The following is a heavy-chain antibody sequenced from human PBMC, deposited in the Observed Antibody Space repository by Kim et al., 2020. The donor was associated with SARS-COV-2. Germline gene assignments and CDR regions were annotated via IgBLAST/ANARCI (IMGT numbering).Heavy chain of an antibody. V-gene: IGHV3-33*06. J-gene: IGHJ5*02. CDR2: IWYDGSNK. CDR1: GFTFSSYG. Sequence: GGSLRLSCAASGFTFSSYGMHWVRQAPGKGLEWVAVIWYDGSNKYYADSVKGRFTISRDNSKNTLYLQMNSLRAEDTAVYYCAKDGRAVRGAGWFDPWGQGTLVTVSS. CDR3: AKDGRAVRGAGWFDP. D-gene: IGHD3-10*01.